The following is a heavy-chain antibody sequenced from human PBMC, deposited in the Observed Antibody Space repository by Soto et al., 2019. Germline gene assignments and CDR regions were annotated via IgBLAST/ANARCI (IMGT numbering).Heavy chain of an antibody. CDR2: ISYDGSNK. D-gene: IGHD3-3*01. V-gene: IGHV3-30-3*01. CDR1: GFTFSSYA. CDR3: AREPYDFWSGYRYYYGMDV. Sequence: GGSLRLSCAASGFTFSSYAMHWVRQAPGKGLEWVAVISYDGSNKYYADSVKGRFTISRDNSKNTLYLQMNSLRAEDTAVYYCAREPYDFWSGYRYYYGMDVWGQGTTVTVSS. J-gene: IGHJ6*02.